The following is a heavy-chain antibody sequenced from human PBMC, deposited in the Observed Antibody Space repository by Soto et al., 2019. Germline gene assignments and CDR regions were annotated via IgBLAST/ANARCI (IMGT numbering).Heavy chain of an antibody. CDR3: GRGWGEGEGYVMDV. CDR1: GGSISSYY. V-gene: IGHV4-59*08. CDR2: IYYSGST. Sequence: SSETLSLTCTVSGGSISSYYWSWIRQPPGKELQYIGYIYYSGSTNYNPSLKRRVTISDDTSTNQFSLTLSSVTAADTAVYYCGRGWGEGEGYVMDVWGKGTTLS. D-gene: IGHD3-16*01. J-gene: IGHJ6*04.